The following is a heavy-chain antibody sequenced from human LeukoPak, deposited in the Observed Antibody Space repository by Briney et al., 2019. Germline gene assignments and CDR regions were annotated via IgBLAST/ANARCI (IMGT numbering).Heavy chain of an antibody. CDR1: GYTFTDYY. J-gene: IGHJ4*02. CDR2: INPSSGGT. Sequence: GASVKVSCKASGYTFTDYYLHWVRLAPGQGLEWMGRINPSSGGTNFAQKFQGRVTMTRDTSISTAYMELSRLRSDDTAVYYCARDLKAGYWGQGTLVTVSS. D-gene: IGHD6-25*01. CDR3: ARDLKAGY. V-gene: IGHV1-2*06.